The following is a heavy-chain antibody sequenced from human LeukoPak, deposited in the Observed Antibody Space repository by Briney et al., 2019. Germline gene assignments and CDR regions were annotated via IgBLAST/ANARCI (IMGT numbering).Heavy chain of an antibody. J-gene: IGHJ4*02. Sequence: GGSLRLSCAASGFTFSSYWMSWVRQAPGKGLEWVANIKGGGSEKYYVDSVKGRFTISRDNAKNSLFLQMNSLRAEDTAVYYCARVRRYYGSGSSIDYWGQGTLVTVSS. CDR1: GFTFSSYW. V-gene: IGHV3-7*05. CDR2: IKGGGSEK. CDR3: ARVRRYYGSGSSIDY. D-gene: IGHD3-10*01.